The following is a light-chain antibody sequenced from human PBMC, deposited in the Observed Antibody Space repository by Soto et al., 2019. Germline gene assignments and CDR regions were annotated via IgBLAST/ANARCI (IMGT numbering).Light chain of an antibody. CDR2: DVT. CDR3: SSYTSSNTLEV. V-gene: IGLV2-14*01. Sequence: QSALTQPASVSGSPGQSITISCTGTSSDVGGYNYVSWYQQYPGKAPKLMIYDVTNRPSGVSNRFSGSKSGNTASLTISGLQAEDEADYYCSSYTSSNTLEVFGGGTKLTVL. CDR1: SSDVGGYNY. J-gene: IGLJ2*01.